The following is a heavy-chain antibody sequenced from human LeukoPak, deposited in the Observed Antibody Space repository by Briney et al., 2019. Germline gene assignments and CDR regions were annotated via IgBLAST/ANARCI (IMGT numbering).Heavy chain of an antibody. V-gene: IGHV4-38-2*02. J-gene: IGHJ4*02. CDR3: ARAIRTGLGIGSFDG. CDR1: GYSISNGYF. CDR2: IYHSGSI. Sequence: SETLSLNCTVSGYSISNGYFWGWIRPPPGKGLECIGTIYHSGSIYYNPSLKGRVTISVDTSKNQFSLKLNSLTAADTAVYYCARAIRTGLGIGSFDGWGQGTLVTVSS. D-gene: IGHD7-27*01.